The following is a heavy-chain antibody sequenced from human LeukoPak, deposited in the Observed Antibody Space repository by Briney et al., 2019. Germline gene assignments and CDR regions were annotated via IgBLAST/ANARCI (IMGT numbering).Heavy chain of an antibody. D-gene: IGHD6-6*01. V-gene: IGHV3-30-3*01. CDR1: GFTFSSYA. Sequence: GRSLRLSCAASGFTFSSYAMHWVRQAPGKGLEWVAVISYDGSNKYYADSVKGRFTISRDNSKNTLYLQMNSLRAEDTAVYYCARGVYSSSYPLYYYGMDVWGQGTTVTVSS. CDR3: ARGVYSSSYPLYYYGMDV. CDR2: ISYDGSNK. J-gene: IGHJ6*02.